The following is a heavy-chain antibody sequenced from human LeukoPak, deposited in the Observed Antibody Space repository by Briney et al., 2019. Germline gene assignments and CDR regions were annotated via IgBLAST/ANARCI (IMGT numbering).Heavy chain of an antibody. D-gene: IGHD6-19*01. Sequence: GGSLRLSCEASGFTFSSYEMNWVRQAPGKGLEWISYITTTGDRIQYADSVKGRFTISRDNAKNSLYLQMNSLRAEDTGVYFCAKDLSSGSRRAYWGQGTLVTVSS. J-gene: IGHJ4*02. CDR1: GFTFSSYE. CDR2: ITTTGDRI. CDR3: AKDLSSGSRRAY. V-gene: IGHV3-48*03.